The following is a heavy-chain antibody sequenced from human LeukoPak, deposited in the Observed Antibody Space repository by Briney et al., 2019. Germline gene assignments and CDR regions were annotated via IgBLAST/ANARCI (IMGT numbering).Heavy chain of an antibody. Sequence: GESLRISCKGSGYSFTSYWISWVRHTPGKGLEWMGRIDPSDSYTNYSPSFQGHVTISADKSISTAYLQWSSLKASDTAMYYCASTGGYSSSWPYYWGQGTLVTVSS. CDR1: GYSFTSYW. J-gene: IGHJ4*02. D-gene: IGHD6-13*01. CDR2: IDPSDSYT. CDR3: ASTGGYSSSWPYY. V-gene: IGHV5-10-1*01.